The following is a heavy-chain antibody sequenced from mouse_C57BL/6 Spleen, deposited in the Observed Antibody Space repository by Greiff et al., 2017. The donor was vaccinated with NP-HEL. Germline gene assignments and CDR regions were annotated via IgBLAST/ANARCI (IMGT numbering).Heavy chain of an antibody. CDR1: GYTFTDYY. V-gene: IGHV1-76*01. Sequence: QVQLQQSGAELVRPGASVKLSCKASGYTFTDYYINWVKQRPGQGLEWIARIYPGSGNTYYNEKFKGKATLTAEKSSSTAYMQLSSLTSEDSAVYFCARGTSTVVRDYCGHRTPLTLSS. CDR2: IYPGSGNT. D-gene: IGHD1-1*01. CDR3: ARGTSTVVRDY. J-gene: IGHJ2*01.